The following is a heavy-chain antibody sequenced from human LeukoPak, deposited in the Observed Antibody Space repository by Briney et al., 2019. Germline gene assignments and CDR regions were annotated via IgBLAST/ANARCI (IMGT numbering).Heavy chain of an antibody. CDR1: VGSLRSYS. D-gene: IGHD3-16*01. Sequence: SETLSLTCTVSVGSLRSYSWSWVRQPPGKGLEWIGRIYASGSTIYNPSLQSRISISVDTSNTHFCLHLTSVTAADSAVEYYVRMMLEASQSSAANCFDTWGQGTLVTVSS. CDR3: VRMMLEASQSSAANCFDT. CDR2: IYASGST. V-gene: IGHV4-4*07. J-gene: IGHJ5*02.